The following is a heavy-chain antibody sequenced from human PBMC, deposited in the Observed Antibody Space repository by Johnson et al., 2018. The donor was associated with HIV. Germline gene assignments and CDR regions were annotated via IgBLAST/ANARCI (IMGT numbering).Heavy chain of an antibody. D-gene: IGHD1-26*01. Sequence: QMLLVESGGGVVQPGGSLRLSCAASGFTFSSYGMHWVRQAPGKGLQWVAFVRHDGSNKYYAESLKGRFTISRDNSKNTLYLQMNSLRAEDTAVYYCARDKGGIVGYDAFDIWGQGTMVTVSS. J-gene: IGHJ3*02. CDR1: GFTFSSYG. CDR3: ARDKGGIVGYDAFDI. V-gene: IGHV3-30*02. CDR2: VRHDGSNK.